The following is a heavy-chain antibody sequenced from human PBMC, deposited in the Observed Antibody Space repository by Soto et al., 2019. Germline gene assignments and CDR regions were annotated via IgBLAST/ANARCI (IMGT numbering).Heavy chain of an antibody. CDR3: ARDRTDSGYYTNWLDP. CDR2: LIPIFGTT. CDR1: A. J-gene: IGHJ5*02. D-gene: IGHD3-22*01. Sequence: ATTGVRQSPGQGLEWVGRLIPIFGTTNYAQNLQGRVTISADKSTLTSYMELHSLTSDDTALYYCARDRTDSGYYTNWLDPWGQGTQATVSS. V-gene: IGHV1-69*06.